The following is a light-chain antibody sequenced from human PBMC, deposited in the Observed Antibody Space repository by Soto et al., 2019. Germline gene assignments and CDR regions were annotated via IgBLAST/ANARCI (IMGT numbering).Light chain of an antibody. CDR2: AVS. CDR1: QGIRNF. CDR3: QKYSSVPV. J-gene: IGKJ3*01. V-gene: IGKV1-27*01. Sequence: DIQMTQSPSSLSASVGDRVTITCRASQGIRNFVAWYQQKPGKAPKLLIYAVSTLQSGVPSRFSGSGSGTDFPLTINSLQPEDVATYSCQKYSSVPVFGPGTKVEIK.